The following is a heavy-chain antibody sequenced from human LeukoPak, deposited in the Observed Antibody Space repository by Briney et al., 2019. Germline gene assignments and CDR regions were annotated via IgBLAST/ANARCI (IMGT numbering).Heavy chain of an antibody. CDR2: ISYDGSNK. CDR1: GFTFSSYG. Sequence: GRSLRLSCAASGFTFSSYGMHWVRQAPGKGLEGVAVISYDGSNKYYADSVKGRFTISRDNSKNTLYLQMNSLRAEDTAVYYCAKDMQYDILTGSLDYWGQGTLVTVSS. D-gene: IGHD3-9*01. CDR3: AKDMQYDILTGSLDY. J-gene: IGHJ4*02. V-gene: IGHV3-30*18.